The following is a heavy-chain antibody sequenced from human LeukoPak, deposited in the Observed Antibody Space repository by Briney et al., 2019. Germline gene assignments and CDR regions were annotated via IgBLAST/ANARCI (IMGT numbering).Heavy chain of an antibody. D-gene: IGHD2-8*01. J-gene: IGHJ3*02. CDR2: IWYDGSNK. Sequence: GGSLRLSCAASGFTFSSYGMHWVRQAPGKGLEWVAVIWYDGSNKYHADPVKGRFTISRDNSKNTLYLQMNSLRAEDTAVYYCARDRQYFTIDAFDIWGQGTMVTVSS. CDR1: GFTFSSYG. V-gene: IGHV3-33*01. CDR3: ARDRQYFTIDAFDI.